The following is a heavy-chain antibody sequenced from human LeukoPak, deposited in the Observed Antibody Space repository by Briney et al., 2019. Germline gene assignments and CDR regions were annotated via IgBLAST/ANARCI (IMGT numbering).Heavy chain of an antibody. D-gene: IGHD3-16*01. V-gene: IGHV5-51*01. J-gene: IGHJ4*02. Sequence: GESLKISCKGSGYSFTSYWIGWVRQMPGKGMEWMGIIYPGDSDTRYSPSFQGQVTISADKSLSTAYLQWSSLKASDTAMYYRARQPYVWGSLHSDYWGQGTLVTVSS. CDR1: GYSFTSYW. CDR3: ARQPYVWGSLHSDY. CDR2: IYPGDSDT.